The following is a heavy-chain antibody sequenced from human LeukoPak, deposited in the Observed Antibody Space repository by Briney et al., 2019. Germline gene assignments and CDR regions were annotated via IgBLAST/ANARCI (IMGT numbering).Heavy chain of an antibody. J-gene: IGHJ4*02. V-gene: IGHV4-59*01. CDR2: MYNSGST. CDR3: ARGIESYGDYGY. Sequence: PSETLSLTCTVSGGSISGSYWSWIRQPPGKGLEWIAYMYNSGSTNYNPSLKGRVTISIDTSKNQFSLKLSSLTAADTAIYYCARGIESYGDYGYWGQGILVTVSS. CDR1: GGSISGSY. D-gene: IGHD4-17*01.